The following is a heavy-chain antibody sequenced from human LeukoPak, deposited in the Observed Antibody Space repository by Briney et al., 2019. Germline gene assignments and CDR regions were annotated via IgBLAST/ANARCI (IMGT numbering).Heavy chain of an antibody. CDR2: IYTSGST. Sequence: PSHTLSLTCTVYGRSITSYYWSWIRQPAGKGLEWIGRIYTSGSTTYNPSLKSRVTLSVDTSKNQFSLKLSSVTAADTAVYYCARDYGYSYGYSRANWFDPWGQGTLVTVSS. J-gene: IGHJ5*02. D-gene: IGHD5-18*01. V-gene: IGHV4-4*07. CDR1: GRSITSYY. CDR3: ARDYGYSYGYSRANWFDP.